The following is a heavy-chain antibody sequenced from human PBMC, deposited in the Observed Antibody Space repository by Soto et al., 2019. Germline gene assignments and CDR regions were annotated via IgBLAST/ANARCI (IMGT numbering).Heavy chain of an antibody. CDR3: ARVQVSPRRTKSSIAVNYIDY. Sequence: PGGSLRLSCAASGFTFSSYGMHWVRQAPCKGLEWVAVIWYDGSNKYYADSVKGRFTISRDNSKNTLYLQMNSLRAEDTAVYYCARVQVSPRRTKSSIAVNYIDYWGQGTLVTVSS. V-gene: IGHV3-33*01. D-gene: IGHD6-19*01. CDR1: GFTFSSYG. CDR2: IWYDGSNK. J-gene: IGHJ4*02.